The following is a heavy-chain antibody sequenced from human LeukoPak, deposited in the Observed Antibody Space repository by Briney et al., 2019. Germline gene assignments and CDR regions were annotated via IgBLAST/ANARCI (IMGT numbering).Heavy chain of an antibody. V-gene: IGHV1-24*01. D-gene: IGHD6-13*01. J-gene: IGHJ4*02. CDR1: GYTLTELS. CDR3: ATDWAAAGYFDY. Sequence: ASVKVSCKVSGYTLTELSMHWVRQAPGKGLEWMGGFDPEDGETIYAQKFQGRVTMTEDTSTDTAYMELSSLRSEDTAVYYCATDWAAAGYFDYWGQGTLVIVSS. CDR2: FDPEDGET.